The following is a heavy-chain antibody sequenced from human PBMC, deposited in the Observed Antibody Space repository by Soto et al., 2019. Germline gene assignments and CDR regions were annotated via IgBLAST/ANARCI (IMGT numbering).Heavy chain of an antibody. J-gene: IGHJ4*02. V-gene: IGHV1-18*01. D-gene: IGHD2-2*01. CDR2: ISAYNGDT. Sequence: ASVKVSCKASGYTFTSYGYAWVRQAPGQGLEWMGWISAYNGDTNYAQKFQDRVTLTTDTSTTTAHMELRNLGSDDTAVYYCARSRAYCTSIICLFESIWGLGTLVTVAS. CDR1: GYTFTSYG. CDR3: ARSRAYCTSIICLFESI.